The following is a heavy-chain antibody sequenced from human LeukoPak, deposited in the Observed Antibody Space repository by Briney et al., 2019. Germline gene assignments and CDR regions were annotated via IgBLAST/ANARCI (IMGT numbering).Heavy chain of an antibody. Sequence: ASVKVSCKASGGTFSSYAISWVRQAPGQGLEWMGGIIPIFGTANYAQKFQGRVTITADESTSTAYMELSSLRSEDTAVYYCARVEPDYYGSGSSLLFDYWGQGTLVTVSS. CDR3: ARVEPDYYGSGSSLLFDY. CDR2: IIPIFGTA. D-gene: IGHD3-10*01. J-gene: IGHJ4*02. CDR1: GGTFSSYA. V-gene: IGHV1-69*13.